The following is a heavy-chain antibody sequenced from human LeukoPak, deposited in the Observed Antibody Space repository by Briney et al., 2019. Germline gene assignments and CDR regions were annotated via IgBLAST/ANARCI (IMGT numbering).Heavy chain of an antibody. CDR3: ARTGEYYDFWSGYLKGNWFAP. Sequence: GASVKVSCKASGYTFTSYDINWVRQATGQGLEWMGWMNPNSGNTGYAQKFQGRVTMTRNTSISTAYMELSSLRSEDTAVYYCARTGEYYDFWSGYLKGNWFAPWGQGTLVTVSS. V-gene: IGHV1-8*01. CDR1: GYTFTSYD. J-gene: IGHJ5*02. CDR2: MNPNSGNT. D-gene: IGHD3-3*01.